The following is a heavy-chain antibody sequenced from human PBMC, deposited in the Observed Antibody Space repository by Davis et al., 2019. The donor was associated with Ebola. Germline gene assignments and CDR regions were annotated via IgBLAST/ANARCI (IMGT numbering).Heavy chain of an antibody. D-gene: IGHD3-22*01. CDR3: ARRLILGIPGGDGFDI. CDR2: INHSGST. J-gene: IGHJ3*02. Sequence: MPGGSLRLSCAASGFTFSSYGMHWIRQPPGKGLEWIGEINHSGSTNYNPSLKSRVTISVDTSKNQFSLKLSSVTAADTAVYYCARRLILGIPGGDGFDIWGQGTMVTVSS. CDR1: GFTFSSYG. V-gene: IGHV4-34*01.